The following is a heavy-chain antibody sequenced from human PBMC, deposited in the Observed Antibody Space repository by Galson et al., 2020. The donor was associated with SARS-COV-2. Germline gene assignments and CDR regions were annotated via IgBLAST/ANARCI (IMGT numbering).Heavy chain of an antibody. CDR1: GFTFSTYS. V-gene: IGHV3-48*01. Sequence: GGSLRLSCAASGFTFSTYSMNWVRQAPGKGLEWVSYISSSSSTIYFADSVTGRFTISRDNAKNLLYLQMNSLRAEDTAVYYCVSWDLFDPWGQGTLVTVSS. CDR2: ISSSSSTI. D-gene: IGHD3-16*01. CDR3: VSWDLFDP. J-gene: IGHJ5*02.